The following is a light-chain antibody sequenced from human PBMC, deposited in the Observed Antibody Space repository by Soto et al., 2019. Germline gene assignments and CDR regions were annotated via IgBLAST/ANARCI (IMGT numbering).Light chain of an antibody. Sequence: QPVLTLPPSASGTPGQRVTISCSGSSSNIGCNTVNWYQQLPGTAPKLLIYSNNQRPSGVPDRFSGSKSGTSASLAISGLQSEDEADYYCAAWDDSLNGWVFGAGTKLTVL. CDR3: AAWDDSLNGWV. CDR1: SSNIGCNT. V-gene: IGLV1-44*01. J-gene: IGLJ3*02. CDR2: SNN.